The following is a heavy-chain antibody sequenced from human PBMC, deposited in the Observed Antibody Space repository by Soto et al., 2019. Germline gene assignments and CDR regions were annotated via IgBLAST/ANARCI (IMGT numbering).Heavy chain of an antibody. CDR1: GYTFTSYG. D-gene: IGHD3-9*01. V-gene: IGHV1-18*04. CDR2: ISAYNGNT. CDR3: ARDQDSYDILTGYSSYYYYGMDV. Sequence: ASVKVSCKASGYTFTSYGISWVRQAPGQGLEWMGWISAYNGNTNYAQKLQGRVTMTTDTSTSTAYMELRSLRSDDTAVYYCARDQDSYDILTGYSSYYYYGMDVWGQGTTVTVSS. J-gene: IGHJ6*02.